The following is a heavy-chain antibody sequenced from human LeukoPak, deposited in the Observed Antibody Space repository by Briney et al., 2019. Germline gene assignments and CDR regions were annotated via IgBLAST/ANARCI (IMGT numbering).Heavy chain of an antibody. Sequence: KTSETLPLTCTVSGGSISSYYWSWIRQPPGKGLEWIGYIYYSGSTNYNPSLKSRVTISVDTSKNQFSLELSSVTAADTAVYYCARHRYYYDSSGYYYQPWGQGTLVTVSS. CDR2: IYYSGST. CDR3: ARHRYYYDSSGYYYQP. J-gene: IGHJ5*02. D-gene: IGHD3-22*01. V-gene: IGHV4-59*01. CDR1: GGSISSYY.